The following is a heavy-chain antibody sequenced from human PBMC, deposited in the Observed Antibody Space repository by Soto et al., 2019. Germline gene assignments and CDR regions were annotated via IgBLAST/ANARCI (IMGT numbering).Heavy chain of an antibody. Sequence: QVQLVQSGAEVKKPGSSVKVSCKASGGTFSSYAISWVRQAPGQGLEWMGRIIPIFGTANYAQKFQGRVTITADESTSTAYMELSSLRSEDTAVYYCARERDLAYCGGDCYSGFDYWGQGTLVTVSS. CDR2: IIPIFGTA. CDR1: GGTFSSYA. V-gene: IGHV1-69*12. D-gene: IGHD2-21*02. J-gene: IGHJ4*02. CDR3: ARERDLAYCGGDCYSGFDY.